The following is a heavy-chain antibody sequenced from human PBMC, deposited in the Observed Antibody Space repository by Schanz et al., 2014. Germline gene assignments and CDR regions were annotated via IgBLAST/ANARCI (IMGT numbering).Heavy chain of an antibody. CDR2: INWNDGST. J-gene: IGHJ1*01. CDR3: ARGTAQSCIGGGCFECFQH. Sequence: EVQLVESGGGVVRPGGSLRLSCAASGFGFDDYAMSWVRQAPGKGLEWVSGINWNDGSTGYADSVKGRFTISRDNAKNSLYLQMNSLRAEDTALYYCARGTAQSCIGGGCFECFQHWGQGALVTVSS. V-gene: IGHV3-20*04. D-gene: IGHD2-15*01. CDR1: GFGFDDYA.